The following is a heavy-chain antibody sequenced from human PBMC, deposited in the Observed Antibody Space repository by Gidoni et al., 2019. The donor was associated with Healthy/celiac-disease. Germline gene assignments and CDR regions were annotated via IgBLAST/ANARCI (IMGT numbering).Heavy chain of an antibody. Sequence: EVQLLESGGGLVQPGGYLRLSCAASGFTFSSYAMSWVRQAPGKGLEWVSAISGSGGSTYYADSLKGRFTISRDNSKNTLYLQMNSLRAEDTAVYYCAKEGSGWGNFDYWGQGTLVTVSS. CDR1: GFTFSSYA. CDR2: ISGSGGST. CDR3: AKEGSGWGNFDY. D-gene: IGHD6-19*01. J-gene: IGHJ4*02. V-gene: IGHV3-23*01.